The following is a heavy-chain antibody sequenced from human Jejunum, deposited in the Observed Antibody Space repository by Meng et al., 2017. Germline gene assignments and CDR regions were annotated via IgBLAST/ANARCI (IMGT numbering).Heavy chain of an antibody. V-gene: IGHV4-61*01. CDR1: GASVRSGNYY. D-gene: IGHD6-13*01. J-gene: IGHJ4*02. CDR2: IYYSGST. Sequence: LEEPDPRRVRSADTLHLPCSVSGASVRSGNYYWSWSRQHPWKGLEWIGYIYYSGSTNYNPSHKSRVTISVDTSKNQFSLKLSSVTAADTAVYYCARGGFFEAAAANLIDSWGQGTLVTVSS. CDR3: ARGGFFEAAAANLIDS.